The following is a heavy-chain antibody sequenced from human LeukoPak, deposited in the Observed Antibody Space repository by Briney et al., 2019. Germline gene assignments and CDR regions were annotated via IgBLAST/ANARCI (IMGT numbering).Heavy chain of an antibody. D-gene: IGHD6-19*01. Sequence: GGSLRLSCAASGFTFRGYGMHWVRQAPGKGLEWVAVISYDGSNKYYADSVKGRFTISRDNSKNTLYLQMNSLRAEDTAVYYCARWRAGIAVAVDYWGQGTLVTVSS. J-gene: IGHJ4*02. CDR2: ISYDGSNK. CDR3: ARWRAGIAVAVDY. V-gene: IGHV3-30*03. CDR1: GFTFRGYG.